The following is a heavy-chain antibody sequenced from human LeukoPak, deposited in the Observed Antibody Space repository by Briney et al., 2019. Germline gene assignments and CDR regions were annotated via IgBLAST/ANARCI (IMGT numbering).Heavy chain of an antibody. V-gene: IGHV3-23*01. CDR1: GFTVSSYG. J-gene: IGHJ3*01. CDR3: AKARIAAAGTGAFDV. CDR2: FSATDGSA. Sequence: GGSLRLSCAASGFTVSSYGMTWVRQAPGKGLEWVSAFSATDGSAQYAESVRGRFTISRDNSKSSLYLQMNSLRDEDTAVYFCAKARIAAAGTGAFDVWGQGTMVTVSS. D-gene: IGHD6-13*01.